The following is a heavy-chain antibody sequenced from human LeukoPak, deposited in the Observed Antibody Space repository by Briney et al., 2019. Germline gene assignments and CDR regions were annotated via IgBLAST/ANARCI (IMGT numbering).Heavy chain of an antibody. CDR1: GGSITGGGYT. V-gene: IGHV4-61*02. J-gene: IGHJ4*02. Sequence: SQTLSLTCAVSGGSITGGGYTWSWIRQPAGKGLEWIGRIYTSRSTNYNPSLKSRVTMSVDTSKNQFSLKLSSVTAADTAVYYCARDWGDYGSGSYLSYWGQGTLVTVSS. D-gene: IGHD3-10*01. CDR2: IYTSRST. CDR3: ARDWGDYGSGSYLSY.